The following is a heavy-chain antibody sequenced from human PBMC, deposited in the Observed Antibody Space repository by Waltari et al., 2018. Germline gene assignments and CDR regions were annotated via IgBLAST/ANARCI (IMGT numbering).Heavy chain of an antibody. V-gene: IGHV3-30*03. CDR2: ISYDGSNK. J-gene: IGHJ4*02. CDR3: ARGTYYYGSGSYYPFDY. CDR1: GFTFSSYG. Sequence: QVQLVESGGGVVQPGRSLRLSCAASGFTFSSYGMHWVRQAPGKGLEWVAVISYDGSNKYYADSVKGRFTISRDNAKNSLYLQMNSLRAEDTAVYYCARGTYYYGSGSYYPFDYWGQGTLVTVSS. D-gene: IGHD3-10*01.